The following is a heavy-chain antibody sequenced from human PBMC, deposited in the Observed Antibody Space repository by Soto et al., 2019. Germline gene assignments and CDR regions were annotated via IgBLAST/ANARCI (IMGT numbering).Heavy chain of an antibody. CDR3: ARGGSSSWYLRWFDP. CDR1: GFTFINYG. D-gene: IGHD6-13*01. J-gene: IGHJ5*02. CDR2: IWYDGSNK. Sequence: QVQLVESGGGVVQPGRSLRLSCAASGFTFINYGMHWVRQAPGKGLEWVAVIWYDGSNKYYADSVKGRFTISRDNSKKTLDLQMNSLRVEDTAVYYSARGGSSSWYLRWFDPWGQGTLVTVSS. V-gene: IGHV3-33*01.